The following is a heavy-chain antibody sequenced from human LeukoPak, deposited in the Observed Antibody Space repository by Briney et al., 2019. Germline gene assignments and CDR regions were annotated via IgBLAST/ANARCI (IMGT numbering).Heavy chain of an antibody. CDR2: IRAYNGNT. CDR3: ARDPRIVVVPAATEGLDAFDI. Sequence: ASVRVSSKASGYTFTSYGIRGVRQGPGQGGERMGWIRAYNGNTNYTQKLQGRVTITTDTATSTAYMELRSLRSDDTAVYYCARDPRIVVVPAATEGLDAFDIWGQGTMVTVSS. D-gene: IGHD2-2*01. CDR1: GYTFTSYG. V-gene: IGHV1-18*04. J-gene: IGHJ3*02.